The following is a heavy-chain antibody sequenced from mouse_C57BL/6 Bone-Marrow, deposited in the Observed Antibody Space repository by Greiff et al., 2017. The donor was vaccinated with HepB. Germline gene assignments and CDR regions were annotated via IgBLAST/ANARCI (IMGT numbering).Heavy chain of an antibody. V-gene: IGHV5-17*01. Sequence: EVQLVESGGGLVKPGGSLKLSCAASGFTFSDYGMHWVRQAPEKGLEWVAYISSGSSTIYYADTVKGRFTISRDNAKNTLFLQVTSLSSEDTAMYYCAGHYYGSSGFDYWGQGTTLTVSS. CDR2: ISSGSSTI. D-gene: IGHD1-1*01. J-gene: IGHJ2*01. CDR1: GFTFSDYG. CDR3: AGHYYGSSGFDY.